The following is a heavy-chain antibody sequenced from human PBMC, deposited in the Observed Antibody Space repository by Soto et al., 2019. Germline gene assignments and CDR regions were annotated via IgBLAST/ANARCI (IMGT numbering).Heavy chain of an antibody. Sequence: ITLKESGPTLVKPTQTLTLTCTFSGFSLNTGGVGVGWVRKPRGKAMEWLALIYWDDDERYRPSLRSRINITKYTINNQVVHTMTNLDPEDTATYYCVRNWRYYGGDYYYGMDAWGQGTTVTVSS. CDR2: IYWDDDE. J-gene: IGHJ6*02. CDR3: VRNWRYYGGDYYYGMDA. V-gene: IGHV2-5*02. D-gene: IGHD3-10*01. CDR1: GFSLNTGGVG.